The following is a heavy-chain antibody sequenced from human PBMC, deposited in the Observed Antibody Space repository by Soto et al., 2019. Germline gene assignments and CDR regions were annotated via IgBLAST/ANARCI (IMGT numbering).Heavy chain of an antibody. D-gene: IGHD6-13*01. J-gene: IGHJ5*02. CDR1: GFTFSDYY. Sequence: GGSLRLSCAASGFTFSDYYMSWIRQAPGKGLEWVSYISSSSSYTNYADSVKGRFTISRDNAKNSLYLQMNSLRAEDTAVYYCARERIAAAGKGWFDPWGQGTLVTVYS. V-gene: IGHV3-11*06. CDR3: ARERIAAAGKGWFDP. CDR2: ISSSSSYT.